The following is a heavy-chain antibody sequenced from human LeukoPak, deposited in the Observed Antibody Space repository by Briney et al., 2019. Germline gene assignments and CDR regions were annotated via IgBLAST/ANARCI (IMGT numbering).Heavy chain of an antibody. CDR1: GYAFTGYY. CDR2: INPNSGDT. D-gene: IGHD1-7*01. CDR3: ARGAGITGTNWVRLDYFDF. Sequence: ASVKVSCKTSGYAFTGYYIHWVRQAPGQGLEWMGRINPNSGDTNYAQKFQGRVTMTRDKSISTAYMGLTRLSSDDRDVYYCARGAGITGTNWVRLDYFDFWGQGTLVTVSS. V-gene: IGHV1-2*05. J-gene: IGHJ4*02.